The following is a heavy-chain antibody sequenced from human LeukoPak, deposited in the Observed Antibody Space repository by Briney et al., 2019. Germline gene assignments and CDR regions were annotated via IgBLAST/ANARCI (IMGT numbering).Heavy chain of an antibody. D-gene: IGHD2-21*02. Sequence: GGSLRLSCAASGFTFSSYGMHWVRQAPGKGLEWVAVIWHDGSNKYYADSVKGRFTISRDNSKNTLYLQMNSLRAEDTAVYYCAKDQVVTAISPGTPYFQHWGQGTLVTVSS. CDR3: AKDQVVTAISPGTPYFQH. CDR1: GFTFSSYG. V-gene: IGHV3-33*06. CDR2: IWHDGSNK. J-gene: IGHJ1*01.